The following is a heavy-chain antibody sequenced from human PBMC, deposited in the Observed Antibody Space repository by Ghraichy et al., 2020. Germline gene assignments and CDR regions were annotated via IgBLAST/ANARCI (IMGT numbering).Heavy chain of an antibody. D-gene: IGHD2-8*02. CDR2: ISAYNGNT. Sequence: ASVKVSCKASGYTFTSYGISWVRQAPGQGLEWMGWISAYNGNTNYAQKLQGRVTMTTDTSTSTAYMELRSLRSDDTAVYYCARDREYCTGGVCYSVGYFDYWGQGTLVTVSS. CDR3: ARDREYCTGGVCYSVGYFDY. J-gene: IGHJ4*02. V-gene: IGHV1-18*01. CDR1: GYTFTSYG.